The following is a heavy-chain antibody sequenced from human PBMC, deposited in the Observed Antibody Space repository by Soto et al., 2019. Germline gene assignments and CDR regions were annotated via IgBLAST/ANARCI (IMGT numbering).Heavy chain of an antibody. J-gene: IGHJ4*02. D-gene: IGHD3-10*01. CDR3: ARAGGYYYVSGSYLDY. CDR1: GGSISSGGYY. V-gene: IGHV4-31*03. Sequence: PSETLSLTCTVSGGSISSGGYYWSWIRRHPXKGLEWIGYIYYSGSTYYSPSLKSRVTISVDTSKNQFSLKLSSVTAADTAVYYCARAGGYYYVSGSYLDYWGQATLVTVSS. CDR2: IYYSGST.